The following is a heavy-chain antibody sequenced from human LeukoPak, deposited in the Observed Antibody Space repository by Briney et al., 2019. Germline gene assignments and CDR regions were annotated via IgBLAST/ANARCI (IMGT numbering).Heavy chain of an antibody. Sequence: GGSLRLSCAASGFTFSSYSMNWVRQAPGKGLEWVSSISSSSSYIYYADSVKGRFTISRDNSKNTLYLQMNSLRAEDMAVYYCARARVLLWFGELDYGGQGTLVTVS. J-gene: IGHJ4*02. CDR2: ISSSSSYI. CDR3: ARARVLLWFGELDY. CDR1: GFTFSSYS. V-gene: IGHV3-21*04. D-gene: IGHD3-10*01.